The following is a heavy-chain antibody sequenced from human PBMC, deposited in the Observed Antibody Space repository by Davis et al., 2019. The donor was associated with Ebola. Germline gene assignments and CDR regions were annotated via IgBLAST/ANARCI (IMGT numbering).Heavy chain of an antibody. CDR1: GFTFSGSA. J-gene: IGHJ4*02. Sequence: GESLKISCAASGFTFSGSAMHWVRQASGKGLEWVGRIRSKANSYATAYAASVKGRFTISRDDSKNTAYLQVNSLKTEDTAVYYCTITTASIDYWGQGTLVTVSS. V-gene: IGHV3-73*01. D-gene: IGHD3-22*01. CDR2: IRSKANSYAT. CDR3: TITTASIDY.